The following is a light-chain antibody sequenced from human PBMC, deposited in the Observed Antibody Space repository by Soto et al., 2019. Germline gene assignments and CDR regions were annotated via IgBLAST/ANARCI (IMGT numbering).Light chain of an antibody. CDR2: DVS. Sequence: QSVLTQPASVSGSPGQSITISCTGTSSDVGGYNYVSWYQQHPGKAPKLIIYDVSNRPSGVSNRFSGSKSGNTASLTISGLQAEDEAGYYCSSYTSSSTLLYVFGTGTKLTVL. J-gene: IGLJ1*01. CDR1: SSDVGGYNY. CDR3: SSYTSSSTLLYV. V-gene: IGLV2-14*01.